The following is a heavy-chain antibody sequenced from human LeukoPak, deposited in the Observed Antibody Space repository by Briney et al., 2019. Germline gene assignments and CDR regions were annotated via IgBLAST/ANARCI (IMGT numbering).Heavy chain of an antibody. CDR2: IYYSGST. D-gene: IGHD4-11*01. V-gene: IGHV4-59*01. J-gene: IGHJ4*02. CDR1: GGSISTYY. CDR3: ARDLQDYFDY. Sequence: SETLSLTCTVSGGSISTYYWSWIRQPPGKGLEWIGYIYYSGSTNYNPSLKSRVTISVDTSKNQFSLKLASVTAADTAVYYCARDLQDYFDYWGQGILVTVSS.